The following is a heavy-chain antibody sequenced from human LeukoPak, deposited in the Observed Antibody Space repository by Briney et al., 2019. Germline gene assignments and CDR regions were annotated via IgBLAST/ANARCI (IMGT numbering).Heavy chain of an antibody. CDR1: GGSLTTEY. Sequence: YPSETLSLTCSVSGGSLTTEYWSWIRQPPGKGLEWIGSIYYSGSTYYNPSLKSRVTISVDTSKNQFSLKLSSVTAADTAVYYCARRSSYYDFWSGYPNDAFDIWGQGTMVTVSS. J-gene: IGHJ3*02. V-gene: IGHV4-39*07. D-gene: IGHD3-3*01. CDR2: IYYSGST. CDR3: ARRSSYYDFWSGYPNDAFDI.